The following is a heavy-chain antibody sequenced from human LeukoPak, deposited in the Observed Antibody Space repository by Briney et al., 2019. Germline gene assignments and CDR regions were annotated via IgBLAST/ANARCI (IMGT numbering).Heavy chain of an antibody. D-gene: IGHD3-10*01. Sequence: SETLSLTCTVSGGPISSSSYYWGWIRQPPGKGLEWIGSIYYSGSTYYNPSLKSRVTISVDTSKNQFSLKLSSVTAADTAVYYCARPAGGSGSYYFWGQGTLVTVSS. CDR1: GGPISSSSYY. CDR3: ARPAGGSGSYYF. V-gene: IGHV4-39*01. CDR2: IYYSGST. J-gene: IGHJ4*02.